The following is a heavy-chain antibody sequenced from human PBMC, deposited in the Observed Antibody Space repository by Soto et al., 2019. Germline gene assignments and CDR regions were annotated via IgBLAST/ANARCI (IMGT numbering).Heavy chain of an antibody. Sequence: SETLSLTCTVSGGSISSYYWSWIRQPPGKGLEWIGYIYYSGSTNYNPSLKSRVTISVDTSKNQFSLKLSSVTAADTAVYYCARDAANGLGLIWGQGTLVTVSS. V-gene: IGHV4-59*01. J-gene: IGHJ4*02. CDR2: IYYSGST. D-gene: IGHD1-7*01. CDR3: ARDAANGLGLI. CDR1: GGSISSYY.